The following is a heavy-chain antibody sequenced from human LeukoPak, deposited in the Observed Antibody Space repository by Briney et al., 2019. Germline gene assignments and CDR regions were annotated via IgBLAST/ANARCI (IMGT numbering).Heavy chain of an antibody. CDR2: INSDGSSA. J-gene: IGHJ3*02. D-gene: IGHD3-10*01. CDR3: ARESGSGSYPHGAFDI. Sequence: GGSLRLSCAASGFTFSSYWMHWVRQAPGKGLVWVSRINSDGSSASYADSVKGRFTISRDNAKNTLYLQMNSLRAEDTAVYYCARESGSGSYPHGAFDIWGQGTMVTVSS. V-gene: IGHV3-74*01. CDR1: GFTFSSYW.